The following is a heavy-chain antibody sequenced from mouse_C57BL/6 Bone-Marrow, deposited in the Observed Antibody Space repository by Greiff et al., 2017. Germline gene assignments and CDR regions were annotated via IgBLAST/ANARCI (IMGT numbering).Heavy chain of an antibody. Sequence: VQLQQSGPELVKPGASVKISCKASGYSFTSYYIHWVKQRPGQGLEWIGWIYPGSGNTKYNEKFKGKATLTADTSSSTAYMHLSSLTSEDTAVYYCARSEECYYCGSSLFAYWGRGTLVTVSA. CDR3: ARSEECYYCGSSLFAY. D-gene: IGHD1-1*01. J-gene: IGHJ3*01. CDR2: IYPGSGNT. CDR1: GYSFTSYY. V-gene: IGHV1-66*01.